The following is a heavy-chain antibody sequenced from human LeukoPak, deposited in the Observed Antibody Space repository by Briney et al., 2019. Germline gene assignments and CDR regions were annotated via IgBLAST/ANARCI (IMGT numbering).Heavy chain of an antibody. V-gene: IGHV3-23*01. CDR1: GGSVSSSSYY. J-gene: IGHJ4*02. Sequence: ETLSLTCTVSGGSVSSSSYYWGWIRQPPGKGLEWVSAISGSGGSTYYADSVKGRFTISRDNSKNTLYLQMNSLRAEDTAVYYCAKDLLTPYYDILTGYLHYWGQGTLVTVSS. CDR3: AKDLLTPYYDILTGYLHY. D-gene: IGHD3-9*01. CDR2: ISGSGGST.